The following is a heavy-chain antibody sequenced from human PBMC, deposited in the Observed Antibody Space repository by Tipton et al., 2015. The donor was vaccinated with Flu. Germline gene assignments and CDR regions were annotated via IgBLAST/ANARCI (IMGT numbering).Heavy chain of an antibody. V-gene: IGHV4-61*09. CDR2: IYSSGDS. D-gene: IGHD6-19*01. Sequence: TLSLTCTVSGTSISSGTSYWSWIRQSAGEGPEWIGHIYSSGDSRYNPSLQSRVNISIDTSRNQFSLKMTSLTAADTALYYCATHRTAVADPSQADAFAMWVHGTKVTVSS. CDR3: ATHRTAVADPSQADAFAM. J-gene: IGHJ3*02. CDR1: GTSISSGTSY.